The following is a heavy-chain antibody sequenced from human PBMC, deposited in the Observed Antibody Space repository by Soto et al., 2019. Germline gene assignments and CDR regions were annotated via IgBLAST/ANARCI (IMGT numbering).Heavy chain of an antibody. J-gene: IGHJ6*02. V-gene: IGHV4-31*03. Sequence: QVQLQESGPGLVKPSQTLSLTCTVSGGSISSGGYYWSWIRQHPGKGLEWIGYIYYSGSTYYNPSLTSRVTISVDTSKNQFSLKLSSVTAADTAVYYCARGSRDVDTAMEEMDVWGQGTTVTVSS. CDR3: ARGSRDVDTAMEEMDV. D-gene: IGHD5-18*01. CDR2: IYYSGST. CDR1: GGSISSGGYY.